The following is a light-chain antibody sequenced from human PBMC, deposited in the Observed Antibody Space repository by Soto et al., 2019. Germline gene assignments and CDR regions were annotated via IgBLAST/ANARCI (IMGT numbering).Light chain of an antibody. V-gene: IGLV2-14*03. CDR3: SSYTSSGTLV. Sequence: QSALTQPASVSGSPGQSIAISCTGTSSDVGAYNFVCWFQQHPGEAPKLMIYDVATRPSGVSDRFSGSKSGSTASLTISGLQADDEAHYYCSSYTSSGTLVFGGGTKLTVL. CDR2: DVA. J-gene: IGLJ2*01. CDR1: SSDVGAYNF.